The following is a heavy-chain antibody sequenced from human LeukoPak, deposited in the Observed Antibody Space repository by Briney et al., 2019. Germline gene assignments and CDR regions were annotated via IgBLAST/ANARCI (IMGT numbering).Heavy chain of an antibody. CDR3: ARGPSLWFGELQPPRY. Sequence: SETLSLTCAVYGGSFSGYYWSWIRQPPGKGLEWIGEINHSGSTNYNPSLKSRVTISVDTSKNQFSLKLSSVTAADTAVYYCARGPSLWFGELQPPRYWGQGTLVTVSS. V-gene: IGHV4-34*01. CDR2: INHSGST. CDR1: GGSFSGYY. J-gene: IGHJ4*02. D-gene: IGHD3-10*01.